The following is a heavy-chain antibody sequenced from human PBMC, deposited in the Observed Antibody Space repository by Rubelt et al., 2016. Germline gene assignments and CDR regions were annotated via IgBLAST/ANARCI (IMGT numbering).Heavy chain of an antibody. Sequence: QVQLVQSGAEVKKPGASVKVSCKASGYTFTSYDINWVRQATGQGLEWMGWMNPNSGNTGYAQKFQGRVTMTRNTSISTVYMERSSMRSEDTAVYYCARLSITIFGVVVYYYGMDVWGQGTTVTVSS. J-gene: IGHJ6*02. CDR3: ARLSITIFGVVVYYYGMDV. D-gene: IGHD3-3*01. CDR2: MNPNSGNT. CDR1: GYTFTSYD. V-gene: IGHV1-8*01.